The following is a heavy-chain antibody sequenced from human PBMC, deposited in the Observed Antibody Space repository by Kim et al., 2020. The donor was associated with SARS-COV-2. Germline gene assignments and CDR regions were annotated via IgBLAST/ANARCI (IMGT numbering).Heavy chain of an antibody. CDR2: ISWNSGSI. J-gene: IGHJ4*02. D-gene: IGHD1-7*01. CDR3: AKGNWNYDPPYYFDY. CDR1: GFTFDDYA. Sequence: GGSLRLSCAASGFTFDDYAMHWVRQAPGKGLEWVSGISWNSGSIGYADSVKGRFTISRDNAKNSLYLQMNSLRAEDTALYYCAKGNWNYDPPYYFDYWGQGTLVTVSS. V-gene: IGHV3-9*01.